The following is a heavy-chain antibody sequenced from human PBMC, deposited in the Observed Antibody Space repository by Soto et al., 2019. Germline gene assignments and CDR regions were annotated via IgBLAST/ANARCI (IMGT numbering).Heavy chain of an antibody. D-gene: IGHD6-13*01. Sequence: SETLSLTCTVSGGSISNYYWSWIRQPPGKGLEWTGYIYYSGSTRYNPSLKSRVTISVDTSKNQFSLKLSSVTAADTAVYYCARHGPIAAAGTDFDYWGQGTLVTVSS. CDR3: ARHGPIAAAGTDFDY. J-gene: IGHJ4*02. CDR2: IYYSGST. V-gene: IGHV4-59*08. CDR1: GGSISNYY.